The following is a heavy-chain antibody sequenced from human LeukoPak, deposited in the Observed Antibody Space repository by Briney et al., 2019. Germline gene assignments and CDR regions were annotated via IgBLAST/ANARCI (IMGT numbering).Heavy chain of an antibody. Sequence: ASVKVSCKASGGTFSSYAISWVRQAPGQGLEWMGRIIPILGIANYAQKFQGRVTITADKSTSTAYMELSSLRSEDTAVYYCARDVPPSAVPRGDYWGQGTLVTVSS. V-gene: IGHV1-69*04. D-gene: IGHD3-10*01. CDR3: ARDVPPSAVPRGDY. J-gene: IGHJ4*02. CDR2: IIPILGIA. CDR1: GGTFSSYA.